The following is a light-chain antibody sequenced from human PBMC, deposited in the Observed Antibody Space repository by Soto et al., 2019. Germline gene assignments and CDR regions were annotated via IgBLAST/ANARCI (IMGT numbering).Light chain of an antibody. J-gene: IGKJ1*01. Sequence: DIQMTQSPSTLSASVGDRVTITCRASQSIARWVAWYQQKPGQAPKLLIYDASTLESGVPSRFSGSGSGTEFTLTIISLQPDDFATYYRQQYNSYWTFGPGTKVEIK. V-gene: IGKV1-5*01. CDR2: DAS. CDR3: QQYNSYWT. CDR1: QSIARW.